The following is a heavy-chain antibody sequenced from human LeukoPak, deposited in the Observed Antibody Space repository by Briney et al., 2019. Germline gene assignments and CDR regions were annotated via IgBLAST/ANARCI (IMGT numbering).Heavy chain of an antibody. D-gene: IGHD2-2*01. Sequence: ASVKVSCKASGGTFSSYAISWVRQAPGQGLEWMGWINPNSGGTNYAQKFQGRVTMTRDTSISTAYMELSRLRSDDTAVYYCARDPVVPAANYYYYYMDVWGKGTTVTISS. CDR1: GGTFSSYA. J-gene: IGHJ6*03. V-gene: IGHV1-2*02. CDR3: ARDPVVPAANYYYYYMDV. CDR2: INPNSGGT.